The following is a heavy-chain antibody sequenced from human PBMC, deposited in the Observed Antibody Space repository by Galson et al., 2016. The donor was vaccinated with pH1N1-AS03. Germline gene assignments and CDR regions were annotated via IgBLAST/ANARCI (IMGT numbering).Heavy chain of an antibody. J-gene: IGHJ4*02. V-gene: IGHV3-7*03. CDR3: ARAIGAAGSA. CDR2: IKEDGSVK. CDR1: GFTFRSYA. Sequence: SLRLSCAASGFTFRSYAMHWVRQAPGKGLEWVANIKEDGSVKYYVDSVKGRFTISRDNAKNSVYLQMNSLRADDTAVYYCARAIGAAGSAWGQGTLVTVSS. D-gene: IGHD6-13*01.